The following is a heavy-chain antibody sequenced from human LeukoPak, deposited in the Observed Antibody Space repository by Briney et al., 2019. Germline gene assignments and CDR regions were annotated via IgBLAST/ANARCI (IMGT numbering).Heavy chain of an antibody. D-gene: IGHD5-24*01. J-gene: IGHJ4*02. CDR2: ISGSGDST. Sequence: GGSLRLSCAASGFTFSSYAMSWVRQAPGKGLEWVSAISGSGDSTYYADSVKGRFTISRDNAKNSVYLQMNGLTVEDTAVYYCVRDVDIWGQGTLVTVSS. V-gene: IGHV3-23*01. CDR1: GFTFSSYA. CDR3: VRDVDI.